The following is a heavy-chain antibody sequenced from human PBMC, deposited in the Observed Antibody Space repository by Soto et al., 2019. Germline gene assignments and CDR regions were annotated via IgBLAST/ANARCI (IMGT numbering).Heavy chain of an antibody. V-gene: IGHV3-7*03. CDR2: IKQDGSEK. Sequence: EVQLVESGGGLVQPGGSLRLSCAASGFTFSSHWMAWVRQSPGKGLEWVANIKQDGSEKYYVDSVKGRFSISRDNAETSQYLQMNSLRAEDTAVYYFARVQYLRLDAFNLLCQGTIVTVSS. J-gene: IGHJ3*01. CDR1: GFTFSSHW. CDR3: ARVQYLRLDAFNL. D-gene: IGHD5-12*01.